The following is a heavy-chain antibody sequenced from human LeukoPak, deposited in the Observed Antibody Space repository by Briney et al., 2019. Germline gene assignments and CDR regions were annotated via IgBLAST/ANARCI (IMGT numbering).Heavy chain of an antibody. CDR3: ARGYYASGSYKYGYYFDY. CDR2: INPSGGST. Sequence: ASVKVSCKASGYTFTSYYMHWVRQAPGQGLEWMGIINPSGGSTSYAQKFQGRVTMTRDMSTSTVYMELNSLRAEDTAVYYCARGYYASGSYKYGYYFDYWGQGTLVTVSS. CDR1: GYTFTSYY. D-gene: IGHD3-10*01. J-gene: IGHJ4*02. V-gene: IGHV1-46*01.